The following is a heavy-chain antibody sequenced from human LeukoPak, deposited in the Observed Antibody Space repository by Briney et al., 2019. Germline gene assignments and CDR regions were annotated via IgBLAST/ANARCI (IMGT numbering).Heavy chain of an antibody. J-gene: IGHJ3*02. D-gene: IGHD1-26*01. V-gene: IGHV6-1*01. CDR3: ARDRKSSGSYHAFDI. CDR1: GDSLSSNSAT. CDR2: TYYRSNWYN. Sequence: SQTLSLTCAISGDSLSSNSATWNWIRQSPSRGLEWLGRTYYRSNWYNDYALSVKSRITFIPDTSKNQFSLQLNSVTPEDTAVYYCARDRKSSGSYHAFDIWGQGTMVTVSS.